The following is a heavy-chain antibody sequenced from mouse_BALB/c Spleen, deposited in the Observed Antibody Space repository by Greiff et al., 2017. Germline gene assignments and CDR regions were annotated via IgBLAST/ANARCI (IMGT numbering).Heavy chain of an antibody. CDR3: ARTGTGYYAMDY. V-gene: IGHV7-3*02. CDR2: IRNKANGYTT. D-gene: IGHD4-1*01. CDR1: GFTFTDYY. Sequence: EVHLVESGGGLVQPGGSLRLSCATSGFTFTDYYMSWVRQPPGKALEWLGFIRNKANGYTTEYSASVKGRFTISRDNSQSILYLQMNTLRAEDSATYYCARTGTGYYAMDYWGQGTSVTVSS. J-gene: IGHJ4*01.